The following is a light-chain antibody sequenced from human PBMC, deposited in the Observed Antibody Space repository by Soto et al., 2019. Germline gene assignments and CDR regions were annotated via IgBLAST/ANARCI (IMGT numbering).Light chain of an antibody. CDR1: QSVRSN. V-gene: IGKV3-15*01. CDR2: DTS. CDR3: QQYDKLPQT. Sequence: EVVMTQSPATLSVSPGERATLSCRASQSVRSNLAWYQQKPGQAPRPLIYDTSTRATGIPARFSGSGSGTEFTLTISSLQSEDFAVYHCQQYDKLPQTFGQGTKVDSK. J-gene: IGKJ1*01.